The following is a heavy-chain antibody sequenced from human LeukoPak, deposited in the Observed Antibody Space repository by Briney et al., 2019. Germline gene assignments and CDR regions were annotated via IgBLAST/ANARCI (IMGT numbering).Heavy chain of an antibody. J-gene: IGHJ4*02. D-gene: IGHD2-21*02. Sequence: GGSLRLSCAASGFSLSSYAMSWVRQAPGKGLEWVSAISGSGGSTYYADSVKGRFTISRDNSKNTLYLQMNSLRAEDTAVYYCAKDDILLVVVTAKIWGQGTLVTVSS. CDR1: GFSLSSYA. V-gene: IGHV3-23*01. CDR2: ISGSGGST. CDR3: AKDDILLVVVTAKI.